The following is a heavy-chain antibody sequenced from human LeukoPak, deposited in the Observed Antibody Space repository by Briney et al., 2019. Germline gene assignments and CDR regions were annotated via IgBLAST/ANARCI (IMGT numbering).Heavy chain of an antibody. D-gene: IGHD4-23*01. J-gene: IGHJ4*02. V-gene: IGHV4-61*02. CDR2: IYTSGST. Sequence: SEALSLTCTVSGGSISSGSYYWSWIRQPAGKGLEWIGCIYTSGSTNYNPSLKSRVTISVDTSKNQFSLKLSSVTAADTAVYYCARVVRWGYYFDYWGQGTLVNVSS. CDR3: ARVVRWGYYFDY. CDR1: GGSISSGSYY.